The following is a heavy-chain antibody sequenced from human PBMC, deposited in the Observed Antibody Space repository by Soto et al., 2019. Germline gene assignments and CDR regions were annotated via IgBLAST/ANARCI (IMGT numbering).Heavy chain of an antibody. V-gene: IGHV3-23*01. D-gene: IGHD1-26*01. Sequence: EVRLLESGGALVQPGGSLRLSCAASGFSFSSYAMSWVRQAPGKGLEWVSGISDSGGTTYYADSVKGRFTISRDNSKNTLYLQMNSLSAEDTAVYYCANRWESFDYWGQGTLVTVSS. CDR3: ANRWESFDY. CDR2: ISDSGGTT. J-gene: IGHJ4*02. CDR1: GFSFSSYA.